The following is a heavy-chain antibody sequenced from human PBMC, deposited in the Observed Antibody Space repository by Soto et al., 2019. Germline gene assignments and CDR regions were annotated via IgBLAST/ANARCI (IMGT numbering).Heavy chain of an antibody. CDR1: GFTFSSYA. J-gene: IGHJ5*02. CDR3: AKGVQLERRGANWFDP. D-gene: IGHD1-1*01. CDR2: MSGSGGRT. Sequence: GGSLRLSCAASGFTFSSYAMSWVRQAPGKGLEWVSAMSGSGGRTYYADSVKGRFTISRDNSKNTLYLQMNSLRAEDTAVYYCAKGVQLERRGANWFDPWGQGTLVTVSS. V-gene: IGHV3-23*01.